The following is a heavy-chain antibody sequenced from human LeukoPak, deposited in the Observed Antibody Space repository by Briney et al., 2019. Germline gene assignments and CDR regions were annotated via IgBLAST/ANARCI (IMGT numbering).Heavy chain of an antibody. CDR3: AREGPNMYYFDN. J-gene: IGHJ4*02. V-gene: IGHV1-8*01. CDR2: MNPNSGNT. D-gene: IGHD2-8*01. Sequence: VASVKVSCKASGYTFTSYDINWVRQATGQGLEWMGWMNPNSGNTGYAQKFQGRVTMTRNTSISTAYMELSSLRSEDTAVYYCAREGPNMYYFDNWGQGTLVTVSS. CDR1: GYTFTSYD.